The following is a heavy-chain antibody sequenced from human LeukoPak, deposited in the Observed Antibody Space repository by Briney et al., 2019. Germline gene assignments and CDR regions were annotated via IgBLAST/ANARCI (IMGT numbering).Heavy chain of an antibody. Sequence: GGSLRLSCAASGFTFSSYSMNWVRQAPGKGLEWVSSISSSSSYIYYADSVKGRFTISRDNAKKSLYLQMNSLRAEDTAVYYCAKERYYDYVWGSYLDYWGQGTLVTVSS. D-gene: IGHD3-16*01. CDR2: ISSSSSYI. V-gene: IGHV3-21*01. CDR3: AKERYYDYVWGSYLDY. J-gene: IGHJ4*02. CDR1: GFTFSSYS.